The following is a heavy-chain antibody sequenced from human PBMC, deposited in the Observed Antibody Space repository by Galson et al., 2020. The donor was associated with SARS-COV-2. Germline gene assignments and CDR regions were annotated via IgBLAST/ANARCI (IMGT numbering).Heavy chain of an antibody. D-gene: IGHD6-13*01. J-gene: IGHJ4*02. CDR1: GFTFNNYA. V-gene: IGHV3-23*01. CDR2: LSPSGGRT. CDR3: AKLGSSSSEVDY. Sequence: TGGSLRLSCAASGFTFNNYAMSWVHQAPGKGLESVSTLSPSGGRTFYADSVKGRFSISRDNSKNTLYLQMNSLKVEDTAIYYCAKLGSSSSEVDYWGQGTLVTVSS.